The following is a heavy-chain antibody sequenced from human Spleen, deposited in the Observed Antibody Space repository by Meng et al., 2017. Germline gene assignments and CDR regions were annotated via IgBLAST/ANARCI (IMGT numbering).Heavy chain of an antibody. V-gene: IGHV3-9*01. J-gene: IGHJ4*02. CDR2: ISWNSGSI. D-gene: IGHD3-10*01. Sequence: GGSLRLSCAGSGFTFDDYGMHWVRQAPGKGLEWVSGISWNSGSIGYADSVKGRFTIARDNAKNSLYLQMNSLRVEDTALYYCIKGDSGSYYNYFDYWGQGTRVTVSS. CDR1: GFTFDDYG. CDR3: IKGDSGSYYNYFDY.